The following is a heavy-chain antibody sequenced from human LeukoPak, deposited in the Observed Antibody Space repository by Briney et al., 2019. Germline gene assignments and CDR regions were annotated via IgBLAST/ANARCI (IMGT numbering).Heavy chain of an antibody. CDR1: KFTFSTSA. Sequence: GGSLRLSCAAPKFTFSTSALSWVRQAPGRGLEWVSGISSSGAKAYYSDSVKGRFTISRDNSKNTLYLQMNSLRAEGTAVYYCAKGVLDLANSGSYYRYYYYGMDVWGQGTTVTVSS. J-gene: IGHJ6*02. V-gene: IGHV3-23*01. D-gene: IGHD1-26*01. CDR2: ISSSGAKA. CDR3: AKGVLDLANSGSYYRYYYYGMDV.